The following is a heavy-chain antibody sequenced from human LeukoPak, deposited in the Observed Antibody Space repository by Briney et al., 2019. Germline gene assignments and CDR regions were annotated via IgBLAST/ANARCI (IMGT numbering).Heavy chain of an antibody. V-gene: IGHV3-23*01. J-gene: IGHJ4*02. Sequence: GGSLRLSCAASGFTFSSYAMSWVRQAPGKGLEWVSAISGGGGSTYYADSVKGRFTISRDNSKNTLYLQMNSLRAEDTAVHYCAKDQSRYSSGWYVSDYFDYWGQGTLVTVSS. CDR3: AKDQSRYSSGWYVSDYFDY. D-gene: IGHD6-19*01. CDR2: ISGGGGST. CDR1: GFTFSSYA.